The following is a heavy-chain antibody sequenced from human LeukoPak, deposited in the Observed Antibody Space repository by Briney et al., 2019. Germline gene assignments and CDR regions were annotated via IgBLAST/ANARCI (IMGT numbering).Heavy chain of an antibody. D-gene: IGHD3-10*01. J-gene: IGHJ6*04. Sequence: GSLRLSCAASGFTFSSYAMSWVRQAPGKGLEWVSAISGSGGSTYYADSVKGRFTISRDNSKNTLYLQMNSLRAEDTAVYCATRATLRSGSYYPYYYYGMDVWGKGTTVTVSS. CDR1: GFTFSSYA. CDR3: ATRATLRSGSYYPYYYYGMDV. CDR2: ISGSGGST. V-gene: IGHV3-23*01.